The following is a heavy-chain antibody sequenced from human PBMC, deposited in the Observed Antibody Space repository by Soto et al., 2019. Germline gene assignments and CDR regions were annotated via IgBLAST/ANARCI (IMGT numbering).Heavy chain of an antibody. J-gene: IGHJ4*02. V-gene: IGHV3-9*01. CDR1: GFTFGDYA. Sequence: PGGSLRLSCAASGFTFGDYAMHWVRQAPGKGLEWVSGISWNSGSIGYADSVKGRFTISRDNAKNTLYLQMNSLRAEDTAVYYCAREGPLESYFHYWGQETLVTVS. CDR3: AREGPLESYFHY. CDR2: ISWNSGSI.